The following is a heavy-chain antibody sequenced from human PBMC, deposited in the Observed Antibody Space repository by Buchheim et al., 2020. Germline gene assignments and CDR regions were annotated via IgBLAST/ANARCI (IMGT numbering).Heavy chain of an antibody. CDR1: EFTFNDNG. Sequence: EVQLVESGGGVVRPGGSLRLSCAASEFTFNDNGMNWVPQAPGKGLKWVSGIIWSGGSTGYADSVQGRFPISRDNAKNSLNLQMISLRAEDTALYYCARDRYRGSSDFWGQGTL. V-gene: IGHV3-20*04. CDR3: ARDRYRGSSDF. J-gene: IGHJ4*02. CDR2: IIWSGGST. D-gene: IGHD4-23*01.